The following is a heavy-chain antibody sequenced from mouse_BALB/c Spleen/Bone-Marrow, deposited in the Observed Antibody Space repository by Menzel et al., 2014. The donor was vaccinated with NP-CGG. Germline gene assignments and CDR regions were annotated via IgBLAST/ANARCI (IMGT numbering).Heavy chain of an antibody. Sequence: QVQLQQSGAELVRPGASVKLSCKASGYTFTNYWMNWVKQRHGQGLEWIGMIDPSDSDTHYNQMFKDKATLTVDKSSSTAYMQLSSMTSEDAAVYYCTRRDDGYPYWGQGATLTVSS. D-gene: IGHD2-3*01. CDR2: IDPSDSDT. CDR3: TRRDDGYPY. J-gene: IGHJ2*01. V-gene: IGHV1-61*01. CDR1: GYTFTNYW.